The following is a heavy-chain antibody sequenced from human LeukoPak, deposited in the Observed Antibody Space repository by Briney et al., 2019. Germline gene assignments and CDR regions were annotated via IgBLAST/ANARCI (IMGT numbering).Heavy chain of an antibody. D-gene: IGHD5-12*01. Sequence: GGSLRLSCAASGFTFSSYAMHWVRQAPGKGLEWVAVISYDGSNKYYADSVKGRFTISRDNSKNTLYLQMDSLRVEDTAVYYCVKDGAVATYFDYWGQGTLVTVSS. CDR2: ISYDGSNK. V-gene: IGHV3-30-3*01. J-gene: IGHJ4*02. CDR3: VKDGAVATYFDY. CDR1: GFTFSSYA.